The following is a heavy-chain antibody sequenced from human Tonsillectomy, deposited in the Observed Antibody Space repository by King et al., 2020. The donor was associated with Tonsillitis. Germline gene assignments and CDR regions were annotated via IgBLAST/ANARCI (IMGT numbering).Heavy chain of an antibody. CDR3: ARYVSGSFDY. CDR2: IYNSGSI. V-gene: IGHV4-39*01. Sequence: QLQESGPGVVKPSETLSLTCTVSGGSISSNDHYWAWIRQPPGKGLEGMWNIYNSGSIFYNPSLKTRITISGGTSERRFSLKLSSLTAADTAVYFCARYVSGSFDYWGQGVLVTVSS. CDR1: GGSISSNDHY. D-gene: IGHD1-26*01. J-gene: IGHJ4*02.